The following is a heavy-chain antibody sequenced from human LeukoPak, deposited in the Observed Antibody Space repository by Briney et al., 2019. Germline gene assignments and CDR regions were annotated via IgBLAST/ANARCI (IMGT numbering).Heavy chain of an antibody. V-gene: IGHV3-23*01. Sequence: PGGSLRLSCAASGFTFSSYAMSWVRQAPGKGLEWVSAISASGSTFYADSVKGRFTISRDNSKNTLYLQMNSLRAEDTAIYYCAKDRLIWTGYHTWFDPWGQGTLVTVST. CDR3: AKDRLIWTGYHTWFDP. D-gene: IGHD3-9*01. J-gene: IGHJ5*02. CDR1: GFTFSSYA. CDR2: ISASGST.